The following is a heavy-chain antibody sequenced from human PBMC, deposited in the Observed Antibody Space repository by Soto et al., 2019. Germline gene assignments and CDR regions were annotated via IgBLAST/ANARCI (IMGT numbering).Heavy chain of an antibody. CDR1: GGSVTSDEDY. CDR3: VGTGTTDDY. CDR2: IYSSGGS. J-gene: IGHJ4*02. D-gene: IGHD1-1*01. V-gene: IGHV4-30-4*01. Sequence: SETLSLTCTVSGGSVTSDEDYWTWIRQSPGKGLEWIGYIYSSGGSYYNPSLKGRLTISIDTSKNQFSLKLNSVTVADTAIYYCVGTGTTDDYWGRGTLVTVSS.